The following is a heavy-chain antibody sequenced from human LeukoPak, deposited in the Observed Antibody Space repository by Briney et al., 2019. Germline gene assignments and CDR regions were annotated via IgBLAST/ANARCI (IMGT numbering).Heavy chain of an antibody. J-gene: IGHJ3*01. D-gene: IGHD3-22*01. CDR2: IGAYNGNT. CDR3: ASLKNYYDSSGYLVTDAFV. V-gene: IGHV1-18*01. Sequence: ASVKVSCKASGYTFTISWVRQAPGQGLEWMGWIGAYNGNTNYAQKLQGRVTMTTDTSTSTAYMELRSLRSDDTAVYYCASLKNYYDSSGYLVTDAFVWGQGTMVTVSS. CDR1: GYTFT.